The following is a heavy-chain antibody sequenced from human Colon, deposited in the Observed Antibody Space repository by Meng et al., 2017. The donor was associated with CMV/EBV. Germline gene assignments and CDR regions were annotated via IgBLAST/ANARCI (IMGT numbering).Heavy chain of an antibody. CDR2: INPSGGST. CDR1: GYTFTSYY. J-gene: IGHJ4*02. CDR3: ARVGQAGYCSSTSCYKGVDY. D-gene: IGHD2-2*02. V-gene: IGHV1-46*01. Sequence: ASVKVSCKASGYTFTSYYMHWVRQAPGQGREWMGIINPSGGSTSYAEKFQGRVTMTRDTSTSTVYMELSSLRSEDTAVYYCARVGQAGYCSSTSCYKGVDYWGQGTLVTVSS.